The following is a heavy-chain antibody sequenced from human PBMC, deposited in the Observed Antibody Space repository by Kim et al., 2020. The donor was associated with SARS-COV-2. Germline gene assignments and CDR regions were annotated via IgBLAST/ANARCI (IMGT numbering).Heavy chain of an antibody. Sequence: GGSLRLSCAASGITFDAKAMHWVRQRPGEGLEWLSGISRNGGSVGYADSIKGRFTISRDNAKDSLFLQMNNLTTEDTAFYYCARDIGRGGDFWSGVGLWGQGTLVTVPS. CDR3: ARDIGRGGDFWSGVGL. J-gene: IGHJ1*01. CDR1: GITFDAKA. D-gene: IGHD3-3*01. CDR2: ISRNGGSV. V-gene: IGHV3-9*01.